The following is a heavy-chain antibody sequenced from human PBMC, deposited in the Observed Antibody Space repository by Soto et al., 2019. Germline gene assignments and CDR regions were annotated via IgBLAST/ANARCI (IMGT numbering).Heavy chain of an antibody. CDR1: GFTFSSYS. V-gene: IGHV3-21*01. CDR2: ISSSSSYI. D-gene: IGHD3-22*01. Sequence: GGSLRLSCAASGFTFSSYSMNWVRQAPGKGLEWVSSISSSSSYIYYADSVKGRFTISRDNAKNSLYLQMNSLRAEDTAVYYCARDYYDSSGPPGGFDYWGKGTLVTVSS. CDR3: ARDYYDSSGPPGGFDY. J-gene: IGHJ4*02.